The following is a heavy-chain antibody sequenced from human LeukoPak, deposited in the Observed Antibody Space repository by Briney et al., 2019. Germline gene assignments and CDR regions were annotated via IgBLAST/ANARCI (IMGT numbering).Heavy chain of an antibody. Sequence: GGSLRLSCAASGFTFSDYYMSWIRQAPGKGLEWGSYISSSGSTIYYADSVKGRFTISRDNAKNSLYLQMNSLRAEDTAVYYCARDGIVGAANFDYWGQGTLVTVSS. CDR3: ARDGIVGAANFDY. J-gene: IGHJ4*02. V-gene: IGHV3-11*01. CDR2: ISSSGSTI. D-gene: IGHD1-26*01. CDR1: GFTFSDYY.